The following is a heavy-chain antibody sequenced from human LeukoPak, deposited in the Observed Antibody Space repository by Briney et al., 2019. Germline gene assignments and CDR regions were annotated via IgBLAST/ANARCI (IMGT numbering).Heavy chain of an antibody. J-gene: IGHJ1*01. CDR3: AHRVGSGSHRYFQH. CDR1: GFSLSTSGVA. D-gene: IGHD1-26*01. V-gene: IGHV2-5*01. CDR2: IYWNDDK. Sequence: SGPTLVKPTQTLTLTCTFSGFSLSTSGVAVGWIRQPPGKALEWLALIYWNDDKRNSPSLKSRLTITKDTSKNQVVLTMTNMDPVDTATYYCAHRVGSGSHRYFQHWGQGTLVTVSS.